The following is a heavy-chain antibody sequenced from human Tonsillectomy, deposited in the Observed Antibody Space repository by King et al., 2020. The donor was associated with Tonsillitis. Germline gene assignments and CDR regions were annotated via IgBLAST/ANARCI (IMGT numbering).Heavy chain of an antibody. D-gene: IGHD3-10*01. CDR2: IENSGSS. J-gene: IGHJ6*03. CDR3: ARGDYYGSESYYPYMDV. CDR1: GGSISRGDYY. V-gene: IGHV4-30-4*01. Sequence: QLQESGPGLVKPSQTLSLTCTVSGGSISRGDYYWSWIRQPPGKGLEWIGYIENSGSSYYNPSLKSRITISLDMSKNHFSLKLSSVTAAATAVYYCARGDYYGSESYYPYMDVWGKGTTVTVSS.